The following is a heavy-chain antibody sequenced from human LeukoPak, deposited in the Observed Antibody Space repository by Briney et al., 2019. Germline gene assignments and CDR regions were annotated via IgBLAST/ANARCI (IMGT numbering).Heavy chain of an antibody. CDR3: ARHSPTYYDILTGYFHGPNFWDY. J-gene: IGHJ4*02. CDR1: GGSISSSSYY. Sequence: MPSETLSLTCTVSGGSISSSSYYWGWLRQPPGKGLEWIGTIYYSGSTYYNPSLKSRATISVDMLNKEFSLTLTSVTAADTAVYFCARHSPTYYDILTGYFHGPNFWDYWGQGTLVTVSS. V-gene: IGHV4-39*07. D-gene: IGHD3-9*01. CDR2: IYYSGST.